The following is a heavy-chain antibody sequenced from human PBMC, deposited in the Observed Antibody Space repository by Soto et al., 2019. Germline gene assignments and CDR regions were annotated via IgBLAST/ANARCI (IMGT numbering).Heavy chain of an antibody. V-gene: IGHV4-30-4*01. J-gene: IGHJ6*02. CDR3: ARGINGVSYGMDV. CDR2: IYYSGST. D-gene: IGHD2-8*01. CDR1: GGSISSGDYY. Sequence: KPSETLSLTCTVSGGSISSGDYYWSWIRQPPGKGLEWIGYIYYSGSTYYNPSLKSRVTISVDTSKNQFSLKLSSVTAADTAVYYCARGINGVSYGMDVWGQGTTVTVSS.